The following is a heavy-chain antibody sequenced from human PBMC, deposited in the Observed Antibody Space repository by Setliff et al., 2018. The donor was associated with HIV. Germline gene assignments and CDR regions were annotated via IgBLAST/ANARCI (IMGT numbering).Heavy chain of an antibody. CDR1: GGSINSTSYY. D-gene: IGHD6-13*01. CDR2: IYHTGST. Sequence: SETLSLTCTVSGGSINSTSYYWGWIRQPPGNGLEWIGSIYHTGSTYYKPSLKSRVTISVDTSKNQFSLRLSSVAAGDTAVYYCAKDVASRLAAIGRRGFFDSWGHGTLVTVSS. J-gene: IGHJ4*01. CDR3: AKDVASRLAAIGRRGFFDS. V-gene: IGHV4-39*01.